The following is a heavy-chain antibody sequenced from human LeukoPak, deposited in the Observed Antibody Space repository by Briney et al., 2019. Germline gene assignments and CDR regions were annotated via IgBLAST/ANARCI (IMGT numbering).Heavy chain of an antibody. CDR2: ISGSGGST. CDR3: AKDKVVVVPAARFDAFDI. J-gene: IGHJ3*02. CDR1: GFTFSSYA. V-gene: IGHV3-23*01. Sequence: PGGSLRLSCAASGFTFSSYAMSWVRQAPGKGQEWVSAISGSGGSTYYADSVKGRFTISRDNSKNTLYLQMNSLRAEDTAVYYCAKDKVVVVPAARFDAFDIWGQGTMVTVSS. D-gene: IGHD2-2*01.